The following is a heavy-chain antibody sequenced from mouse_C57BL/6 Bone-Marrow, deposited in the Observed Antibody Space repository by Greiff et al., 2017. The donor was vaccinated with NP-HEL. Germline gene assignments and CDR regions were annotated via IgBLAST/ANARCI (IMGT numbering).Heavy chain of an antibody. CDR1: GYSITSGYY. V-gene: IGHV3-6*01. CDR3: ASDYGY. Sequence: VQLKQSGPGLVKPSQSLSLTCSVTGYSITSGYYWNWIRQFPGNKLEWMGYISYDGSNNYNPSLKNRISITRDTSKNQFFLKLNSVTTEDTATYYCASDYGYWGQGTTLTVSS. J-gene: IGHJ2*01. D-gene: IGHD1-1*01. CDR2: ISYDGSN.